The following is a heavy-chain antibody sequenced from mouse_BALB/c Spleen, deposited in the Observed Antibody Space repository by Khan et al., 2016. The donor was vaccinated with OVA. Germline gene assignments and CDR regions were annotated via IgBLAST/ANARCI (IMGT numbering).Heavy chain of an antibody. J-gene: IGHJ3*01. V-gene: IGHV14-3*02. CDR2: IDPANGDT. CDR1: GFNIKDTY. D-gene: IGHD2-1*01. Sequence: VHVKQSRAELLKPGASVKLSCTSSGFNIKDTYMHWVKQRPEQGLEWIGRIDPANGDTKYDPKFQGKATITADTSSNTAYLQLSSLTSEDTAVYYCATLYCNPFAYWGQGTLVTVSA. CDR3: ATLYCNPFAY.